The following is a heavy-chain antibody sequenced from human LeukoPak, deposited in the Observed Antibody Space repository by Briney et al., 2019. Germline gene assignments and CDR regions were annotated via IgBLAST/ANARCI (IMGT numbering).Heavy chain of an antibody. D-gene: IGHD2-8*02. J-gene: IGHJ3*02. CDR1: GFTFTTSA. V-gene: IGHV1-58*01. CDR3: AAVPNANAWYWDDAFDI. Sequence: SVKVSCKASGFTFTTSAVQWVRQARGQRLEWIGRIVVGSGKTDHAQKFQGRLTITRDISTSTAYMELSSLTSDDTAVYYCAAVPNANAWYWDDAFDIWGQGTMVTVSS. CDR2: IVVGSGKT.